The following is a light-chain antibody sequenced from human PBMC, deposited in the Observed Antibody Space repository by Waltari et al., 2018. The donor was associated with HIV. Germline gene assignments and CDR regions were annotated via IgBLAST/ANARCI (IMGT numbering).Light chain of an antibody. CDR1: NLGNKY. J-gene: IGLJ2*01. CDR3: QSWDSNSVR. V-gene: IGLV3-1*01. Sequence: SYELAQPRSVSVSPGQTATISCSGDNLGNKYTSWYQQKPGQSPVLVIYQDDKRPSGIPERFSGSSSGNTASLTISGAQPVDEAEYYCQSWDSNSVRFGGGTTLTVL. CDR2: QDD.